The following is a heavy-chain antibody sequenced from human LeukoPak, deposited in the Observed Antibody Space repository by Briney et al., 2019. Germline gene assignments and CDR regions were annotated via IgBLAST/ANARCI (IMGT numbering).Heavy chain of an antibody. Sequence: PSETLSLTCTVSGGSISSYYWSWIRQPPGKGLEWIGYIYYSGSTKYNPSLESRVTISLDTPKNQFSLKLNSVTAADTAVYYCARQHGDYRPPYYYYMDVWGKGTTVTVSS. D-gene: IGHD4-17*01. J-gene: IGHJ6*03. V-gene: IGHV4-59*08. CDR2: IYYSGST. CDR3: ARQHGDYRPPYYYYMDV. CDR1: GGSISSYY.